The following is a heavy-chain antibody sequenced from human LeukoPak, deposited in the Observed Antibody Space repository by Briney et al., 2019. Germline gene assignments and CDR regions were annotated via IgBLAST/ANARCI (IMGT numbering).Heavy chain of an antibody. J-gene: IGHJ3*02. CDR3: ASDLRSGGAFDI. CDR2: INAGNGNT. Sequence: ASVKVSCKASGYTFTSYAMHWVRQAPGQRLEWMGWINAGNGNTKYSQEFQGRVTITRDTSASTAYMELSSLRSEDMAVYYCASDLRSGGAFDIWGQGTMVTVSS. D-gene: IGHD3-3*01. CDR1: GYTFTSYA. V-gene: IGHV1-3*03.